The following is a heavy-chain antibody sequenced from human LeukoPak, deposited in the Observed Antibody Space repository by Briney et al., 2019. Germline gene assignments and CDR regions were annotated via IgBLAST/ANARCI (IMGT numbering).Heavy chain of an antibody. J-gene: IGHJ5*02. CDR3: ARGLYCSSTSCCTFRYASWFDP. CDR1: GGSFSGYY. CDR2: INHSGST. Sequence: SETLSLTCAVYGGSFSGYYWSWIRQPPGKGLEWIGEINHSGSTNYNPSLKSRVTISVDTSKNQFSLKLSSVTAADTAVYYCARGLYCSSTSCCTFRYASWFDPWGQGTLVTVSS. V-gene: IGHV4-34*01. D-gene: IGHD2-2*02.